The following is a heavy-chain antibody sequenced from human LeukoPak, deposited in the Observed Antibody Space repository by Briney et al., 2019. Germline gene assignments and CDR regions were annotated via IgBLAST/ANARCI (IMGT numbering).Heavy chain of an antibody. V-gene: IGHV2-70*11. CDR2: IDWDDDK. Sequence: SGPALVKPTQTLTLTCTFSGFSLSTSGMCVSWIRQPPGKALEWLARIDWDDDKYYSTSLKTRLTISKDTSKNQLVFTLTNMDPADTATYYCAGMPYRGYSSSWPFDSWGQGTLVTVSS. CDR1: GFSLSTSGMC. J-gene: IGHJ4*02. D-gene: IGHD6-13*01. CDR3: AGMPYRGYSSSWPFDS.